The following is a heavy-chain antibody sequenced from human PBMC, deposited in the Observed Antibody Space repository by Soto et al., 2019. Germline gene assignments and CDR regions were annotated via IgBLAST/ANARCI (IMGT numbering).Heavy chain of an antibody. J-gene: IGHJ4*02. CDR2: ISGSGGST. D-gene: IGHD2-2*01. V-gene: IGHV3-23*01. CDR1: GFTFSSYA. CDR3: AKRPAANLGYFDY. Sequence: WGSLRLSCAASGFTFSSYAMSWVRQAPGKGLEWVSAISGSGGSTYYADSVKGRFTISRDNSKNTLYLQMNSLRAEDTAVYYCAKRPAANLGYFDYWGQGTLVTVSS.